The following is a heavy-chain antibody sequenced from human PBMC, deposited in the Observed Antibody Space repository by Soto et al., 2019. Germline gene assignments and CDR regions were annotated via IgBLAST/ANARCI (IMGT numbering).Heavy chain of an antibody. V-gene: IGHV3-30*18. D-gene: IGHD2-21*02. CDR1: GFSFSDFG. CDR2: ISHDGSNQ. CDR3: AKETRSRAVTATRVNGMDV. Sequence: QVQLVESGGGVVQPGRSLRLSCAPSGFSFSDFGIHWVRQAPGKGLEWVAAISHDGSNQYYGDSVKGRFSISRDHSNNRLYLQMNNLKVEDSAIYFCAKETRSRAVTATRVNGMDVWGQGTTVTVSS. J-gene: IGHJ6*02.